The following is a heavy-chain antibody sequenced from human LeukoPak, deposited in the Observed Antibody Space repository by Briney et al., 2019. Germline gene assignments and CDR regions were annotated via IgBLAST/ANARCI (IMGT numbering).Heavy chain of an antibody. CDR2: IKKDGSEK. CDR1: GFTFSDYW. V-gene: IGHV3-7*01. CDR3: ARCIAARFDY. D-gene: IGHD6-6*01. J-gene: IGHJ4*02. Sequence: GGSLRLSCAASGFTFSDYWMSWVRQAPGKGLERVATIKKDGSEKYYVDSVKGRFTISRDNAKNSLDLQMNSLRAEDTAVYYCARCIAARFDYWGQGTLVTVSS.